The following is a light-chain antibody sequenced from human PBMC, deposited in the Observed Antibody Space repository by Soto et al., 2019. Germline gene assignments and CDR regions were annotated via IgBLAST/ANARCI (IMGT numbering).Light chain of an antibody. J-gene: IGLJ1*01. CDR3: SSYAGSNNFGV. CDR2: EVN. Sequence: QSVLTQPPSASGSPGQSVTISCTGTSSDVGGYDYVSWYQQHPGKAPKLMIYEVNKRPSGVPDRFSGSKSGNTASLTVSGLQADDEADYYCSSYAGSNNFGVFGIGTKVTVL. V-gene: IGLV2-8*01. CDR1: SSDVGGYDY.